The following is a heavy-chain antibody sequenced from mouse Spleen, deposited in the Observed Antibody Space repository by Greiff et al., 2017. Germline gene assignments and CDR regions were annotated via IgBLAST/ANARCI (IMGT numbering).Heavy chain of an antibody. CDR1: GYTFTTYP. CDR3: ARHYYGSSHWYFDV. Sequence: VQLQQSGAELVKPGASMKMSCKASGYTFTTYPIEWMKQNHGKSLEWIGNFHPYNDDTKYNEKFKGKATLTVEKSSSTVYLELSRLTSDDSAVYYCARHYYGSSHWYFDVWGAGTTVTVSS. J-gene: IGHJ1*01. CDR2: FHPYNDDT. V-gene: IGHV1-47*01. D-gene: IGHD1-1*01.